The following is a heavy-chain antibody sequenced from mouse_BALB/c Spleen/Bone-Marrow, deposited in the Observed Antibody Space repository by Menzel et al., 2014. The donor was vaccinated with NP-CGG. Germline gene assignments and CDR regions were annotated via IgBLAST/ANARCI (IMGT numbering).Heavy chain of an antibody. CDR1: GYSFTSFT. CDR3: AREGSYDGCSGHFDF. J-gene: IGHJ2*01. Sequence: VQLVESGAELARPGASVRMSCKASGYSFTSFTMHWLKQRPGQGLEWIAYIVPSSAYSNYIQKFKDKATLTADRSSSTAYMQLSSLTSEDSAVYYCAREGSYDGCSGHFDFWGPGTTLTVSS. D-gene: IGHD2-3*01. CDR2: IVPSSAYS. V-gene: IGHV1-4*01.